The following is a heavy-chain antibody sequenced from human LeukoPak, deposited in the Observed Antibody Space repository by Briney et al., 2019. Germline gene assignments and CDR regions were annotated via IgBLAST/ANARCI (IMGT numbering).Heavy chain of an antibody. Sequence: PSETLSLTCTVSGGSISSGGYYWSWIRQPPGKGLEWIGEINHSGSTNYNPSLKSRVTISVDTSKNQFSLKLSSVTAADTAVYYCARGGLKGYSSSWYAADYWGQGTLVTVSS. D-gene: IGHD6-13*01. CDR2: INHSGST. V-gene: IGHV4-39*07. CDR3: ARGGLKGYSSSWYAADY. CDR1: GGSISSGGYY. J-gene: IGHJ4*02.